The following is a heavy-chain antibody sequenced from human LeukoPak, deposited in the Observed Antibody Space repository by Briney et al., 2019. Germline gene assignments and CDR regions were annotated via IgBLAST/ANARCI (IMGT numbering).Heavy chain of an antibody. Sequence: SETLSLTCTVSGGSLSSSSYYWGWIRQPPGKGLEWIGSIYYSGSTYYNPSLKSRVTISVDTSKNQFSLKLSSATAADTAVYYCARPGSYNWFDPWGQGTLVTVSS. CDR2: IYYSGST. CDR3: ARPGSYNWFDP. J-gene: IGHJ5*02. V-gene: IGHV4-39*01. D-gene: IGHD3-10*01. CDR1: GGSLSSSSYY.